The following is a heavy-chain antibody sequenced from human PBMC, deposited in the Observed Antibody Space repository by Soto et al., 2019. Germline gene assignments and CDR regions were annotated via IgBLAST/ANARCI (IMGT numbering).Heavy chain of an antibody. J-gene: IGHJ6*02. CDR2: ISYDGSNK. V-gene: IGHV3-30*18. CDR3: AKDHPSAYYYYGMDV. CDR1: GFTFSSYG. Sequence: RRLSCAASGFTFSSYGMHWVRQAPGKGLEWVAVISYDGSNKYYADSVKGRFTISRDNSKNTLYLQMNSLRAEDTAVYYCAKDHPSAYYYYGMDVWGQGNKVTVSS.